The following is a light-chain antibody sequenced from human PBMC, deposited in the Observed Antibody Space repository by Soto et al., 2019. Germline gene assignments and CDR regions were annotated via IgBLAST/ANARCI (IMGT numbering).Light chain of an antibody. Sequence: DIQMTQSPSTLSASVDDRVTTTARAGRNIITWLACFQHKPGKAPSLLIYAPSSLESGVPSRFSGSGSGTEFTLTISSLQPDDFATYYCQQHESYPRTFGQGTKVEMK. J-gene: IGKJ1*01. CDR1: RNIITW. CDR3: QQHESYPRT. V-gene: IGKV1-5*03. CDR2: APS.